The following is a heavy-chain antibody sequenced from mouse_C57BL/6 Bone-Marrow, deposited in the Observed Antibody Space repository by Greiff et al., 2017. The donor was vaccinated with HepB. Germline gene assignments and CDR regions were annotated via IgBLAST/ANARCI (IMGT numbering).Heavy chain of an antibody. D-gene: IGHD1-2*01. J-gene: IGHJ2*01. CDR2: IYPSDSET. CDR3: ARTTAPFDY. Sequence: QVQLQQPGAELVRPGSSVKLSCKASGYTFTSYWMDWVKQRPGQGLEWIGNIYPSDSETHYNQKFKDKATLTVDKSSSTAYRQLSSLTSEDSAVYYCARTTAPFDYWGQGTTLTVSS. V-gene: IGHV1-61*01. CDR1: GYTFTSYW.